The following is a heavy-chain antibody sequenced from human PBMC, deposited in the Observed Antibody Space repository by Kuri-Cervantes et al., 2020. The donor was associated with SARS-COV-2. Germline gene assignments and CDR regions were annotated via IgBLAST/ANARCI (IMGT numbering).Heavy chain of an antibody. CDR1: GFTFSSYA. Sequence: GESLKISCAASGFTFSSYAMHWVRQAPGKGLEYVSAISSNGGSTYYANSVKGRFTISRDNSKNTLCLQMGSLRAEDMAVYYCARMGEPYYMDVWGKGTTVTVSS. J-gene: IGHJ6*03. CDR3: ARMGEPYYMDV. CDR2: ISSNGGST. V-gene: IGHV3-64*01. D-gene: IGHD3-16*01.